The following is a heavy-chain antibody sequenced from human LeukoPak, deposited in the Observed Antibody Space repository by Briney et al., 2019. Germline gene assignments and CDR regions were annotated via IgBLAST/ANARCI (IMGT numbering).Heavy chain of an antibody. CDR3: ARDRGGYYAFDI. Sequence: GASVKVSCKAFDYTFSSYGISWVRQAPGHGLEWMGRITTYNGDTKYAQNVQGRVTMTTDTSTSTVYMELSSLRSEDTAVYYCARDRGGYYAFDIWGQGTMVTVSS. D-gene: IGHD1-26*01. CDR2: ITTYNGDT. CDR1: DYTFSSYG. V-gene: IGHV1-18*01. J-gene: IGHJ3*02.